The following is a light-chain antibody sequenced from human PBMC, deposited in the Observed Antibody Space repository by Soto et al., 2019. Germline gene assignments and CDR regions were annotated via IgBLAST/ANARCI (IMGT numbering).Light chain of an antibody. CDR3: QHYNSYSEA. CDR1: LGINRF. J-gene: IGKJ1*01. CDR2: AAS. V-gene: IGKV1-5*01. Sequence: DIQMTQSLSTLSGSVGSRLTISCRASLGINRFLAWYQQKPGKAPKILIYAASTLQSGVPSRFAGSGSGTDFTLTISSLQTDDFATYYCQHYNSYSEAFGQGTKVDIK.